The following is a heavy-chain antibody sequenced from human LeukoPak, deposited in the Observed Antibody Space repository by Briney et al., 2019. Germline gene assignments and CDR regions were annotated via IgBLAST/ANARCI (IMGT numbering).Heavy chain of an antibody. J-gene: IGHJ4*02. CDR3: ARDRTSVGTPNQFDS. V-gene: IGHV4-4*07. D-gene: IGHD7-27*01. CDR2: IYTNENT. CDR1: GGSINYYF. Sequence: SETLSLTCTVSGGSINYYFWSWIRQPAGKGLEWIGRIYTNENTNYNPSLRSRLTMSIDTSKNQFSLKLNSMTAADTAVYYCARDRTSVGTPNQFDSWGQGILVTVSS.